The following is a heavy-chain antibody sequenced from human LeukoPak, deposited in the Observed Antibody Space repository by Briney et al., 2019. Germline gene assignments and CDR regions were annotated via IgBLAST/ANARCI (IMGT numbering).Heavy chain of an antibody. CDR3: AAGNKAVPTTFDY. CDR2: IIPIFGTA. CDR1: GGTFSSYA. Sequence: SVKVSCKASGGTFSSYAISWVRQAPGQGLEWMGGIIPIFGTANYAQKSQGRVTITADESTSTAYMELSSLRSEDTAVYYCAAGNKAVPTTFDYWGQGTLVTVSS. D-gene: IGHD2/OR15-2a*01. V-gene: IGHV1-69*13. J-gene: IGHJ4*02.